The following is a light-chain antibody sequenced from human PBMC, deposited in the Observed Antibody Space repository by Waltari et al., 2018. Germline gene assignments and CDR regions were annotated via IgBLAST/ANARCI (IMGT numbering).Light chain of an antibody. CDR3: ATWDDRLTAV. CDR2: GKN. CDR1: NSNVGATS. J-gene: IGLJ2*01. Sequence: QSILTQPPSASGTPGRTVTISCSGSNSNVGATSVCWYQQLPGPAPKLLIFGKNQRPSGVPDRFSGSKSGTSASLAIRGLRSEDEADYYCATWDDRLTAVFGGGTKLTVL. V-gene: IGLV1-47*01.